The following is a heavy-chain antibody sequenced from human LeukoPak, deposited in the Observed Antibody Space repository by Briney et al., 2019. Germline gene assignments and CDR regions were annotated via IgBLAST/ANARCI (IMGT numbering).Heavy chain of an antibody. CDR2: IYYSGST. J-gene: IGHJ6*03. CDR3: ARQGTITIFGVVIDSYYYYYMDV. D-gene: IGHD3-3*01. CDR1: GGSISSSSYY. V-gene: IGHV4-39*01. Sequence: SETLSLTCTVSGGSISSSSYYWGWIRQPPGKGLEWIGSIYYSGSTYYNPSLKSRVTISVDTSKNQFSLKLSSVTAADTAVYYCARQGTITIFGVVIDSYYYYYMDVWGKGTTVTVSS.